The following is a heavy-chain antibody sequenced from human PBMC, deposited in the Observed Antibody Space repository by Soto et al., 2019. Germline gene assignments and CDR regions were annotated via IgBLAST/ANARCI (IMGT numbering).Heavy chain of an antibody. D-gene: IGHD6-19*01. CDR1: GGSISSSIYY. CDR3: ARQSSGWYNWFDP. J-gene: IGHJ5*02. V-gene: IGHV4-39*01. Sequence: SETLSLTCSVSGGSISSSIYYWGWIRQPPGKGLEWIGSIYYSGSIYYNPSLKSRVTISVETSKNQFSLKLSSGTVAETAVYYCARQSSGWYNWFDPRGQGTLVT. CDR2: IYYSGSI.